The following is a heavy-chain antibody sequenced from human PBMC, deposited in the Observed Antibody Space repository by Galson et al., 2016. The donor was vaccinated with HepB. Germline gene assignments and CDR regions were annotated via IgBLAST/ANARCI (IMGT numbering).Heavy chain of an antibody. CDR1: GYTFTTYA. D-gene: IGHD1-20*01. CDR2: INGGHGNT. J-gene: IGHJ5*02. V-gene: IGHV1-3*01. Sequence: SVKVSCKASGYTFTTYAMHWVRQAPGQRLEWMGWINGGHGNTKYSQQFQGSVTITRDTSANIAYMELSSLRSEDTAVCYCARCITETVVWLNPWGQGTLVTVSS. CDR3: ARCITETVVWLNP.